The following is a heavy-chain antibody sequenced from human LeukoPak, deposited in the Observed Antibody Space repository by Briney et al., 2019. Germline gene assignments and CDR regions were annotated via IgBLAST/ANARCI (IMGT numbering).Heavy chain of an antibody. J-gene: IGHJ6*02. D-gene: IGHD5-12*01. CDR1: GFSISNYW. V-gene: IGHV3-7*01. Sequence: GGSLRLSCAGSGFSISNYWMSWVRQAPGKGLEWVANIKQAESERFYVDSVKDRFIISRENAENSVYLQMNSLRAEDTAVYYCARDRIYSGYDRDYYYGMDVWGQGTTVTVSS. CDR2: IKQAESER. CDR3: ARDRIYSGYDRDYYYGMDV.